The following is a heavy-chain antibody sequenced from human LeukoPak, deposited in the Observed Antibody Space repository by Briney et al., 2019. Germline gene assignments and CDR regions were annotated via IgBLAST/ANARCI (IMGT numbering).Heavy chain of an antibody. V-gene: IGHV3-30*04. J-gene: IGHJ4*02. CDR2: ISYDASYE. D-gene: IGHD2-15*01. Sequence: GRSLRLSCAASGFTFSSYAMHWVRQAPGKGLEWVAVISYDASYEYHADSVKGRFTISRDNSQSTMYLQMNSLRTEDTAVYYCARDLTYCSGGSCHPSPIDFWGQGTLVTVSS. CDR1: GFTFSSYA. CDR3: ARDLTYCSGGSCHPSPIDF.